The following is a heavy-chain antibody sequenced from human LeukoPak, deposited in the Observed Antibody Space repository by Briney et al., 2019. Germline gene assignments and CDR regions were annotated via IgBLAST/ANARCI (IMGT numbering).Heavy chain of an antibody. J-gene: IGHJ5*02. CDR2: IYYRGTT. CDR1: GGSVSSGSHY. CDR3: ARSFYSSGWYTPLRWFDT. Sequence: SETLSLTCTVSGGSVSSGSHYWNWIRQSPGRGLEWIGHIYYRGTTNYTPSLKSRVTISVDTSTNQFSLRLSSVTAADTAVYCCARSFYSSGWYTPLRWFDTWGQGTPVTVSS. V-gene: IGHV4-61*01. D-gene: IGHD6-19*01.